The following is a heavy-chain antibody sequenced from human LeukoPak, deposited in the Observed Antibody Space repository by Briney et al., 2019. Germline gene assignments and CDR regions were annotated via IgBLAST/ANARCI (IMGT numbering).Heavy chain of an antibody. D-gene: IGHD5-12*01. Sequence: GGYLRRSCAASGFTVSSYDMHWVRQAPGNGLEWVAVISYGGSNKYYEYSVKGRITNSRDNPKNTLYLQINSLRAEDTAVYYCARWDIEATNALDYWGEGTLVTLSS. CDR1: GFTVSSYD. CDR2: ISYGGSNK. V-gene: IGHV3-30*03. CDR3: ARWDIEATNALDY. J-gene: IGHJ4*02.